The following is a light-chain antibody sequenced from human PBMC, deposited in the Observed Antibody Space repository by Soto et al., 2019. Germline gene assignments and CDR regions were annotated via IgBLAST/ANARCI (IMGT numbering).Light chain of an antibody. CDR3: QQYGNSLWT. J-gene: IGKJ1*01. CDR2: GAS. V-gene: IGKV3-20*01. Sequence: EIVLTQSPGTLSLSPGERATLSCRASQSVSNNNLVWFQQKPGQAPRLLVYGASSRAPRIPDRFSGSGSGTDFTLTISRVEPEDFAVYWCQQYGNSLWTFGQGTKVEIK. CDR1: QSVSNNN.